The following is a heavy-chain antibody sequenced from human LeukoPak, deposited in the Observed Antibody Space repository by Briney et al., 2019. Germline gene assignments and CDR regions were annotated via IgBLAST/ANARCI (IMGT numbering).Heavy chain of an antibody. V-gene: IGHV3-30*18. CDR3: AKDLITMVRGSAMDV. CDR1: GFSFNNYG. J-gene: IGHJ6*02. CDR2: IIYDGYYK. Sequence: PGGSLRLSCAASGFSFNNYGMHWVRQAPGKGLEWVALIIYDGYYKYYADSVKGRFTISRDDSKNTLYLQVNSLRAEDMAVYYCAKDLITMVRGSAMDVWGQGTTVTVSS. D-gene: IGHD3-10*01.